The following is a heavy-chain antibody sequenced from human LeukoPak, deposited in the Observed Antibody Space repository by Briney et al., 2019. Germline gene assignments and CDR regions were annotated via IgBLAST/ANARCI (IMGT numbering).Heavy chain of an antibody. D-gene: IGHD2-15*01. V-gene: IGHV1-2*02. CDR1: GYTFTGYY. CDR2: INPNSGGT. CDR3: ARDVVLTPWELIDY. J-gene: IGHJ4*02. Sequence: GASVKVSCKASGYTFTGYYMHWVRQAPGQGLEWMGWINPNSGGTNYAQKFQGRVTMTRDTSISTAYMELSRLRSDDTAVYYCARDVVLTPWELIDYWGQGTLVTVSS.